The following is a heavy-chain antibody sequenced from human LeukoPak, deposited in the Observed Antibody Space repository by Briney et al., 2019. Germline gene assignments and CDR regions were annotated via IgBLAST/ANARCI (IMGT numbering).Heavy chain of an antibody. CDR3: ARARIAVAGTYDY. J-gene: IGHJ4*02. D-gene: IGHD6-19*01. CDR1: GFTLSSYA. V-gene: IGHV3-64*01. Sequence: GGSLTLSCAASGFTLSSYAMHWVRQAPGKGLEYVSAISSNGGSTYYANSVKGRFTISRDNSKNTLYLQMGSLRAEDMAAYYCARARIAVAGTYDYWGQGTLVTVSS. CDR2: ISSNGGST.